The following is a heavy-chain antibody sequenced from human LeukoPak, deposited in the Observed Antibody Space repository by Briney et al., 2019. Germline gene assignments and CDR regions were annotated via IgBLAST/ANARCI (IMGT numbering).Heavy chain of an antibody. D-gene: IGHD1-26*01. CDR2: IYSGGST. CDR3: VRQQTPHGNFDY. Sequence: GGSLRLSCAASGFTVSSNYMSWVRQAPGKGLEWVPVIYSGGSTYYADSVKGRFTISRENAKNSLSLQMNSLRAEDTAVYYCVRQQTPHGNFDYWGQGTLVTVSS. V-gene: IGHV3-53*01. CDR1: GFTVSSNY. J-gene: IGHJ4*02.